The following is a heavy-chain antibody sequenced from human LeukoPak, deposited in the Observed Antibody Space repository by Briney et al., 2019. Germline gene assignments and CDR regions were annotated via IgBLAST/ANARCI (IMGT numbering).Heavy chain of an antibody. CDR3: ARGRRMARYCSGGSCYFDY. D-gene: IGHD2-15*01. CDR2: IKQDGSEK. CDR1: GFNCSSCW. J-gene: IGHJ4*02. Sequence: GGSPRLFCAASGFNCSSCWMSWVRQALAKGLEWVTKIKQDGSEKYYVDSVKRRFTISSDNAKKSLYLQMNSLRAEDTAVYYCARGRRMARYCSGGSCYFDYWGQGTLVTVSS. V-gene: IGHV3-7*03.